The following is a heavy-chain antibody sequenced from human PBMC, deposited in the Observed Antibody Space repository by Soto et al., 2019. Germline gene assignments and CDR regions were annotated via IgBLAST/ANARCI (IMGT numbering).Heavy chain of an antibody. V-gene: IGHV1-18*01. CDR3: ARDPPYCSGGSCYSARY. J-gene: IGHJ4*02. CDR1: GGTFSSYR. Sequence: ASVKVSCKASGGTFSSYRINWVRQAPGQGLEWMGWISAYNGNTNYAQKLQGRVTMTTDTSTSTAYMELRSLRSDDTAVYYCARDPPYCSGGSCYSARYWGQGTLVTVSS. CDR2: ISAYNGNT. D-gene: IGHD2-15*01.